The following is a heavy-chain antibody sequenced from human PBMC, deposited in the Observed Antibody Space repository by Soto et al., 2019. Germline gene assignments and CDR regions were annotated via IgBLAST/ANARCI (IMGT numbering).Heavy chain of an antibody. V-gene: IGHV6-1*01. CDR2: AYYRSQWYY. CDR1: GDSVSSNSAA. Sequence: PSQTLSLTCAISGDSVSSNSAAWNWIRQSPSRGLEWLGRAYYRSQWYYDSAVSVRSRITVIPDTSKNQFSLQLNSVTPEDTAVYYCTKQKVNSRTYNGMDVWGQGTTVTV. J-gene: IGHJ6*02. D-gene: IGHD2-2*02. CDR3: TKQKVNSRTYNGMDV.